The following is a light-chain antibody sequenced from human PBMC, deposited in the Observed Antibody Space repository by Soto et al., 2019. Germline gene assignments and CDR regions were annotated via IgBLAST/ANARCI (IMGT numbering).Light chain of an antibody. CDR2: GVS. CDR3: SSYVSSSTLDV. V-gene: IGLV2-14*01. Sequence: QSALTQPASVSGSPGQSITLSCTGTSSDVGGYNYVSWYQQHPGKAPKLMIYGVSNRPSGVSNRFSGFKSDNTAYLTISGLQAEDEADYYCSSYVSSSTLDVFGTGTKLTVL. CDR1: SSDVGGYNY. J-gene: IGLJ1*01.